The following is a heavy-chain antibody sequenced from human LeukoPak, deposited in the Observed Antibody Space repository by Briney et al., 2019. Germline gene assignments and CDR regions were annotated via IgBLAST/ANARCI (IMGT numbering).Heavy chain of an antibody. CDR3: ARIDRAVAGTIDY. D-gene: IGHD6-19*01. CDR2: IYYSGST. CDR1: GGSISSYL. J-gene: IGHJ4*02. Sequence: ETLSLICTVCGGSISSYLWRWIRQPRGEGLEWIGYIYYSGSTNYNPSLKSRVTMSVDTSKNQFSLKLSSVTAADTAVYYCARIDRAVAGTIDYWGQGTLVTVSS. V-gene: IGHV4-59*08.